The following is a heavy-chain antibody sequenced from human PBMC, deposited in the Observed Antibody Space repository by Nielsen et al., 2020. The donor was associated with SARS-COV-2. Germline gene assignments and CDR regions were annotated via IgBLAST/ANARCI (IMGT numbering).Heavy chain of an antibody. Sequence: SETLSLTCTVSGGSISRYYWSWIRQPPGKGLEWIGYIYYRGSTTYNPSLKSRVTISLDTSRNQFSLKLNSVTAADTAVYYCARESGGAVDLDYWGQGTLVTVSP. CDR2: IYYRGST. J-gene: IGHJ4*02. V-gene: IGHV4-59*01. CDR1: GGSISRYY. D-gene: IGHD2-15*01. CDR3: ARESGGAVDLDY.